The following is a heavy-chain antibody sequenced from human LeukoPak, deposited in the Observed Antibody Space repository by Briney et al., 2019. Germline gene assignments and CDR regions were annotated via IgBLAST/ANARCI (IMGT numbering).Heavy chain of an antibody. CDR1: GYTFTSYD. V-gene: IGHV1-8*01. CDR2: MNPNSGNT. CDR3: ARVFDSSGYYPYYFDY. Sequence: GASVKVSCKASGYTFTSYDINWVRQATGQGLEWMGWMNPNSGNTGYAQKFQGRVTMTRNTSISTAYMELSSLRSEGTAVYYCARVFDSSGYYPYYFDYWGQGTLVTVSS. D-gene: IGHD3-22*01. J-gene: IGHJ4*02.